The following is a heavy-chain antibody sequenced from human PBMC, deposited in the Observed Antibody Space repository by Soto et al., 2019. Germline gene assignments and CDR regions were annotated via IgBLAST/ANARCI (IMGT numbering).Heavy chain of an antibody. CDR1: GYTFTGYY. D-gene: IGHD4-17*01. CDR2: INPNSGGT. CDR3: ARAATVDIYYFDY. J-gene: IGHJ4*02. Sequence: ASVKVSCKASGYTFTGYYMHWVRQAPGQGLEWMGWINPNSGGTNYAQKFQGWVTMTRDTSISTAYMELSRLRSDDTAVYYCARAATVDIYYFDYLGQGTLVTVSS. V-gene: IGHV1-2*04.